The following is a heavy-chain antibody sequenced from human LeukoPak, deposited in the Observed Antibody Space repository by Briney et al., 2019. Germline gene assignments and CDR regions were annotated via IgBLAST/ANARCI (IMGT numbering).Heavy chain of an antibody. D-gene: IGHD3-3*01. CDR2: IYTSGST. V-gene: IGHV4-61*02. Sequence: SQTLSLTCTVSGGSISSGSYYWSWIRQPAGKGLEWIGRIYTSGSTNYNPSLKSRVTISVDTSKNQFSLKLSSVTAADTAVYYCARAPPPIFGVATFGYWGQGTLVTVSS. CDR1: GGSISSGSYY. J-gene: IGHJ4*02. CDR3: ARAPPPIFGVATFGY.